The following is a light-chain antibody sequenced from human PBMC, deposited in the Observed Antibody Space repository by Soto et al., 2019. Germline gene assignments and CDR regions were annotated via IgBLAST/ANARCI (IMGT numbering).Light chain of an antibody. J-gene: IGLJ2*01. CDR3: AAWDDSLNGVV. V-gene: IGLV1-44*01. Sequence: QSVLTQPPSASGTPGQRVTISCSGSSSNIGSNTVNWYQQLPGTAPKLLIYSNNQRPSGVPDLFSGSKSGTSASLAISGLQSEDEADYYCAAWDDSLNGVVFGEGTQLTVL. CDR2: SNN. CDR1: SSNIGSNT.